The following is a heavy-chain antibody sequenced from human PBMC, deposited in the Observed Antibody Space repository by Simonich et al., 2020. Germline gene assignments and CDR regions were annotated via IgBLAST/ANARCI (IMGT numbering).Heavy chain of an antibody. CDR1: GYTFTSYD. D-gene: IGHD2-2*01. J-gene: IGHJ5*02. V-gene: IGHV1-8*03. CDR3: ARARYCSSTSCYNWFDP. Sequence: QVQLVQSGAEVKKPGASVKVSCKASGYTFTSYDINWVRQATGQGLEWLGWRNPNSGNKGYAQKFQGRVTITRNTSISTAYMELSSLRSEDTAVYYCARARYCSSTSCYNWFDPWGQGTLVTVSS. CDR2: RNPNSGNK.